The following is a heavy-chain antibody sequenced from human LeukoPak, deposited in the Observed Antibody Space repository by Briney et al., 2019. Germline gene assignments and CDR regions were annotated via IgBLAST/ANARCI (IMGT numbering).Heavy chain of an antibody. V-gene: IGHV3-21*01. CDR2: ISNSSPNI. Sequence: GGSLRLSCAASGFTFISYSMNWVRQAPGKGLEWVSSISNSSPNIYYADSVKGRFTISRDNSKNTLYLQMNSLRAEDTAVYYCAKVERVYDSSGYYDYWGQGTLVTVSS. J-gene: IGHJ4*02. D-gene: IGHD3-22*01. CDR1: GFTFISYS. CDR3: AKVERVYDSSGYYDY.